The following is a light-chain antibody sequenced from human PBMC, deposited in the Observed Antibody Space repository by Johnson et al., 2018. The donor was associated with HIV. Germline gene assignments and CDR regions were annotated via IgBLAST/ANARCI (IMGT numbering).Light chain of an antibody. CDR3: GPWDSSLRVGF. CDR2: DNN. CDR1: SSNIGNNY. Sequence: QSVLTQPPSVSAAPGQKVTISCSGSSSNIGNNYVSWYQQLPGTAPKLLIYDNNKRPSGIPDRFSGSKSGTSATLGITGLQTGDEAYYYCGPWDSSLRVGFFGTGTKFTVL. V-gene: IGLV1-51*01. J-gene: IGLJ1*01.